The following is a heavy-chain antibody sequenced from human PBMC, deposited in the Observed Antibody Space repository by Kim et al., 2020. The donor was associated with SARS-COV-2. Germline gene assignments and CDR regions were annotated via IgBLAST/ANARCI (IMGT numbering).Heavy chain of an antibody. Sequence: TNYNPALKSRVTISVDTSKNQFSLKLSSVTAADTAVYYCASFYHLTGQGNWGQGTLVTVSS. D-gene: IGHD3-9*01. V-gene: IGHV4-59*01. CDR3: ASFYHLTGQGN. J-gene: IGHJ4*02. CDR2: T.